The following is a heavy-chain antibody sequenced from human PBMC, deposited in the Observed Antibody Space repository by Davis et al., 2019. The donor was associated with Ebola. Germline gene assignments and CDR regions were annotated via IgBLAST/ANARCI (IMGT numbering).Heavy chain of an antibody. D-gene: IGHD2-2*01. CDR1: GYSFTSYG. CDR2: ISAYNGNT. Sequence: GESLKISCKGSGYSFTSYGISWVRQAPGQGLEWMGWISAYNGNTNYAQKLQGRVTMTTDTSTSTAYMELRSLRSDDTAVYYCARVCCSSTSCWCYYYYGMDVWGQGTTVTVSS. CDR3: ARVCCSSTSCWCYYYYGMDV. J-gene: IGHJ6*02. V-gene: IGHV1-18*01.